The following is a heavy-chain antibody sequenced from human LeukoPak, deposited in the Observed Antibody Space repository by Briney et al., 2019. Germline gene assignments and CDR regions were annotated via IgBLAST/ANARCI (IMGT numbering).Heavy chain of an antibody. D-gene: IGHD3-9*01. Sequence: GRSLRLSCTASGFSFGDHAMTWVRQAPGKGLEWVGFIRSEACDQTTEYSASVKDRFTISRDNSKGIVYLQMNSLKTEDTAKYYCARGPIYLWIYYGMDVWGQGTTVIVSS. CDR1: GFSFGDHA. CDR3: ARGPIYLWIYYGMDV. CDR2: IRSEACDQTT. J-gene: IGHJ6*02. V-gene: IGHV3-49*04.